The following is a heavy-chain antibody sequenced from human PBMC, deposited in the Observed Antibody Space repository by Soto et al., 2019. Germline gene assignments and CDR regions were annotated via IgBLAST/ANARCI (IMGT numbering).Heavy chain of an antibody. D-gene: IGHD2-8*01. V-gene: IGHV1-2*04. CDR3: ARGDSTDCSNGVCSFFYNHDMDV. Sequence: ASVKVSCKASGYSFTDYHIHWVRQAPGQGLEWLGRINPKSGGTSTAQKFQGWVTMTTDTSISTASMGLTRLTSDDTAIYYCARGDSTDCSNGVCSFFYNHDMDVWGQGTTVTVSS. CDR2: INPKSGGT. CDR1: GYSFTDYH. J-gene: IGHJ6*02.